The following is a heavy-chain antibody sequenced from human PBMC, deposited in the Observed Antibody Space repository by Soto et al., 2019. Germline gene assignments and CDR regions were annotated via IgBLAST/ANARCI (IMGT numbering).Heavy chain of an antibody. CDR1: GFTFSSYA. D-gene: IGHD6-19*01. CDR3: AKDPGASSDWHGGLY. J-gene: IGHJ4*02. Sequence: EVQLLESGGGLVQPGGSLRLSCAASGFTFSSYAMSWVRQAPEKGLEWVSAISGSGGSTYYADSVKGRFTISRDNSKNTLYLQMNSLRAEDTAVYYCAKDPGASSDWHGGLYWGQGTLVTVSS. CDR2: ISGSGGST. V-gene: IGHV3-23*01.